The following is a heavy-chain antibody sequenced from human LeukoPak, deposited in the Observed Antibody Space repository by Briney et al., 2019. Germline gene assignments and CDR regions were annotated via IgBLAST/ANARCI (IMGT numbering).Heavy chain of an antibody. CDR3: ASGDDFWSGLDY. CDR2: IRYDGSNK. CDR1: GFTFSSYG. V-gene: IGHV3-30*02. Sequence: GGSLRLSCAASGFTFSSYGMHWVRQAPGKGLEWVAFIRYDGSNKYYADSVKGRFTISRDNSKNTLYLQMNSLRAEDTAVYYCASGDDFWSGLDYWGQGTLVTVSS. D-gene: IGHD3-3*01. J-gene: IGHJ4*02.